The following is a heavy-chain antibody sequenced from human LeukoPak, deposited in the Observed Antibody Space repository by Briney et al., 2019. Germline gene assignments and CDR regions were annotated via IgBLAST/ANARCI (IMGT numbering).Heavy chain of an antibody. CDR3: ARVCAEHFYYGPGNQDAFDI. Sequence: SETLSLTCAVYGGSFSGYYWSWIRQPPGKGLEWIGEINHSGSTHYNPSLKSRVTISVDTSKNQFSLKLTSVTAADTAVYYCARVCAEHFYYGPGNQDAFDIWGQGTMVTVSS. J-gene: IGHJ3*02. V-gene: IGHV4-34*01. D-gene: IGHD3-10*01. CDR1: GGSFSGYY. CDR2: INHSGST.